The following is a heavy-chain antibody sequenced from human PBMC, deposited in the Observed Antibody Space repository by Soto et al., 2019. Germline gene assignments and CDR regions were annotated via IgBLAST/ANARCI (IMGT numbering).Heavy chain of an antibody. CDR1: GGSISSYY. Sequence: PSETLSLTCTVSGGSISSYYWSWIRQPPGKGLEWIGYIYYTGYTNYNPSLKSRVTISVDTSKNQFSLNVSSVTAADTAVYYCARVKWFGESGFHYWGQGTLVTVS. D-gene: IGHD3-10*01. V-gene: IGHV4-59*01. CDR3: ARVKWFGESGFHY. J-gene: IGHJ4*02. CDR2: IYYTGYT.